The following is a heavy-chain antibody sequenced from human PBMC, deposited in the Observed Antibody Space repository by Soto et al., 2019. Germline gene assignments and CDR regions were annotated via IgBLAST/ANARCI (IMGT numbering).Heavy chain of an antibody. V-gene: IGHV1-69*01. CDR3: ARSQGSSTSLEIYYYYYYGMDV. CDR2: IIPIPGTA. Sequence: QVQMVQSGAEVKMPGASVKVSCKASGYTLTSYYMHWVRQAPGQGLEWMGGIIPIPGTANYAQKFQGRVTIAADESTSTAYMELSSLRSEDTAVYYCARSQGSSTSLEIYYYYYYGMDVWGQGTTVTVSS. J-gene: IGHJ6*02. D-gene: IGHD2-2*01. CDR1: GYTLTSYY.